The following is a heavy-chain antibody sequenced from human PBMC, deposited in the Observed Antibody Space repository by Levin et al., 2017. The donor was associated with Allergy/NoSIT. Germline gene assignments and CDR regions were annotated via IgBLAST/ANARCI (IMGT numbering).Heavy chain of an antibody. CDR2: IYSGGSP. CDR1: GFSVSSNY. V-gene: IGHV3-66*02. Sequence: GESLKISCAASGFSVSSNYMSWVRQAPGKGLEWVSVIYSGGSPYYADSVKGRFTISRDTFKNTVYLQMNSLRPDDTAVYYCARDRPQFRGSGPMDVWGKGTTVTVSS. D-gene: IGHD3-10*01. J-gene: IGHJ6*03. CDR3: ARDRPQFRGSGPMDV.